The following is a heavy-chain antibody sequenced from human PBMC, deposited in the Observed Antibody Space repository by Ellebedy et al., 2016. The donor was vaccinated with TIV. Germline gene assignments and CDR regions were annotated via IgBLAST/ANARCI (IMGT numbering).Heavy chain of an antibody. J-gene: IGHJ4*02. CDR2: LNARGGVI. D-gene: IGHD3-10*02. V-gene: IGHV3-23*01. Sequence: GESLKISCAASGFTFSSYAVSWVRQAPGKGLEWVAGLNARGGVIAYADSVKGRSTISRDNSNNTLYLQVNSLRPEDTAVYYCASSRYHYYVGNTIFAYWGQGTLVTVSS. CDR3: ASSRYHYYVGNTIFAY. CDR1: GFTFSSYA.